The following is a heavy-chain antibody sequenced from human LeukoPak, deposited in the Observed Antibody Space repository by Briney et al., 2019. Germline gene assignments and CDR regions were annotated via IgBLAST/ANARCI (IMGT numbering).Heavy chain of an antibody. D-gene: IGHD3-10*01. Sequence: PGGSLRLSCAATGFTFSSYSMNWVRQSPGKGLEWIGEINHSGNRKSNPSLENRLTMSVDTSKKHISLNLTSVEYDVGSGIHFYYMDVWGTGTTVTVSS. CDR3: YYMDV. CDR2: INHSGNR. J-gene: IGHJ6*03. V-gene: IGHV4-34*08. CDR1: GFTFSSYS.